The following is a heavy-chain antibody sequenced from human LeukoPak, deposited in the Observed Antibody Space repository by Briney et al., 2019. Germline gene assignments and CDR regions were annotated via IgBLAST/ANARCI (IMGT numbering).Heavy chain of an antibody. D-gene: IGHD3-10*01. V-gene: IGHV3-11*05. CDR2: ISASSSYT. Sequence: NPGGSLRLSCVVSGIPFSDFYMNWIRQTPGKGLEWISYISASSSYTDYADSVKGRFTISRDNAQNSLYLQMNSLRDEDTGVYYCARVNYYALDYWGQGALVTVSS. CDR1: GIPFSDFY. CDR3: ARVNYYALDY. J-gene: IGHJ4*02.